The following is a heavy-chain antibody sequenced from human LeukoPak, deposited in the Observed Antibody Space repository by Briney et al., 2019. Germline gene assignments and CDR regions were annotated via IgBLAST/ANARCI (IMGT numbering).Heavy chain of an antibody. J-gene: IGHJ4*02. CDR2: ISVSGNT. Sequence: GGSLRLSCAASGFTLSSYAMSWVRQGPGKGLEWVSAISVSGNTYHADSVKGRFTISRDSYKNTLYLQMNSLRAEDAAVYYCAKLSPFVGSWYFDYWGQGTLVTVSS. V-gene: IGHV3-23*01. CDR1: GFTLSSYA. CDR3: AKLSPFVGSWYFDY. D-gene: IGHD2-15*01.